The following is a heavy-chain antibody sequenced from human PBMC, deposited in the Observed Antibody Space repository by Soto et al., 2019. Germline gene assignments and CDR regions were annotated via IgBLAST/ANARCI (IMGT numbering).Heavy chain of an antibody. V-gene: IGHV3-15*01. CDR2: IKSKTDGETV. Sequence: XVSLRLSCVGSGISFTTAWMNWVRQAPGKGLEWVGRIKSKTDGETVDYAAPVRGRFIISRDDSKNTVYLSVSGLKTEDTAIYYCATQQFFDASGFSFDQWGQGNLVTVS. CDR1: GISFTTAW. CDR3: ATQQFFDASGFSFDQ. D-gene: IGHD3-22*01. J-gene: IGHJ4*02.